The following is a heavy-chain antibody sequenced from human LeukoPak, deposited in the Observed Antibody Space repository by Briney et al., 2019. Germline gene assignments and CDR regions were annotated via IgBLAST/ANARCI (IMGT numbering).Heavy chain of an antibody. D-gene: IGHD2-2*01. Sequence: SETLSLTCSVSGGSMSSYYWSWIRQPAGKGLEWIGRIYASGSTKYNPSLKSRLTMSVDTSKNQFSLKLSSVTAADTAVYYCARLGIVVVPAAINWFDPWGQGTLVTVSS. CDR2: IYASGST. CDR3: ARLGIVVVPAAINWFDP. CDR1: GGSMSSYY. J-gene: IGHJ5*02. V-gene: IGHV4-4*07.